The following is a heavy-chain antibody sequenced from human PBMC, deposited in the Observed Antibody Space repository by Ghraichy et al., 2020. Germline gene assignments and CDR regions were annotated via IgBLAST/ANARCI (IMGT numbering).Heavy chain of an antibody. CDR1: GFTFSSYA. J-gene: IGHJ4*02. CDR3: AKDQSLLDSSGWYQFDY. CDR2: ISGSGGST. Sequence: GGSLRLSCAASGFTFSSYAMSWVRQAPGKGLEWVSAISGSGGSTYSADSVKGRFTISRDNSKNTLYLQMNSLRAEDTAVYYCAKDQSLLDSSGWYQFDYWGQGTLVTVSS. D-gene: IGHD6-19*01. V-gene: IGHV3-23*01.